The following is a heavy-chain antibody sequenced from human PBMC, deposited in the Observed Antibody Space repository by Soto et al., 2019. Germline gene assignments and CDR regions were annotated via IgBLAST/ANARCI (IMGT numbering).Heavy chain of an antibody. CDR3: ARGHSTGGLINWFDP. V-gene: IGHV4-31*03. J-gene: IGHJ5*02. Sequence: QVQLQESGPGLVKPSQTLSLTCTVSGGSISSGGYYWSWIRQHPGKGLEWIGYIYYSGSTYYNPSLKSRVTISVDTSKNQFSLKLSSVTAADTAVYYCARGHSTGGLINWFDPWGQGTLVTVSS. CDR2: IYYSGST. CDR1: GGSISSGGYY. D-gene: IGHD3-10*01.